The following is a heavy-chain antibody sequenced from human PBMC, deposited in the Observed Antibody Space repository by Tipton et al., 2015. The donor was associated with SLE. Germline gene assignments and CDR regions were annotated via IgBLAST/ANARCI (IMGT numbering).Heavy chain of an antibody. J-gene: IGHJ4*02. D-gene: IGHD4-17*01. V-gene: IGHV1-18*01. CDR3: ARDYGYGDFTFDY. Sequence: NFQGRVTMTTDTSTSTAYMELRSLRYDDTAVYYCARDYGYGDFTFDYWGQGTRVTVSS.